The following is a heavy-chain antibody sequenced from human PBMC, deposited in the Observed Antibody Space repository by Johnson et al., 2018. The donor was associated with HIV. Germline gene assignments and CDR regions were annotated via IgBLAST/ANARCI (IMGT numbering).Heavy chain of an antibody. D-gene: IGHD6-13*01. CDR3: ARDGIAAEPKWDAFDI. CDR2: ISWNSGSI. V-gene: IGHV3-9*01. Sequence: QLVESGGGLVPPGRSLRLSCAASGFTFDDYAMHWVRQAPGKGMEWVSGISWNSGSIGYADSVKGRFTISRDNAKNSLYLQMNSLRAEDTAVYYCARDGIAAEPKWDAFDIWGQGTMVTVSS. J-gene: IGHJ3*02. CDR1: GFTFDDYA.